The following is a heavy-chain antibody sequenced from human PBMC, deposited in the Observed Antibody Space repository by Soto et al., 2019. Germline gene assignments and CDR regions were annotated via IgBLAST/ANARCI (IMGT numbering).Heavy chain of an antibody. CDR2: ISSSSIYI. D-gene: IGHD2-15*01. CDR3: ARQIYRYCSGTSCEFDAFDI. CDR1: GFTFSSYG. Sequence: GGSLRLSCAASGFTFSSYGMNWVRQAPGKGLEWVSSISSSSIYIYYADSVKGRFTISRDNAKNSLYLQMNSLRAEDTAVYYCARQIYRYCSGTSCEFDAFDIWGQGTMVTVSS. V-gene: IGHV3-21*01. J-gene: IGHJ3*02.